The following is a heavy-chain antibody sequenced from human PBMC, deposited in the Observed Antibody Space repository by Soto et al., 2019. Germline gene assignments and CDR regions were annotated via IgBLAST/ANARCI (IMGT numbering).Heavy chain of an antibody. CDR2: ISSSGSTI. V-gene: IGHV3-11*01. Sequence: GGSLRLSCAASGFTFSDYYMSWIRQAPGKGLEWVSYISSSGSTIYYADSVKGRFTISRDNAKNSLYLQMNSLRAEDTAVYYCERHLVVVSYFDYWGQGTLVTVSS. CDR1: GFTFSDYY. J-gene: IGHJ4*02. CDR3: ERHLVVVSYFDY. D-gene: IGHD2-21*01.